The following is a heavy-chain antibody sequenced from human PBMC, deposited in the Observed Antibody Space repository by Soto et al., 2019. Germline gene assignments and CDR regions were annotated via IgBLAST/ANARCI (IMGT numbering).Heavy chain of an antibody. CDR1: GGTFSSYA. CDR3: ARKRSLEWSHYYYYYGMDV. Sequence: ASVKVSCKASGGTFSSYAISWVRQAPGQGLEWMGGIIPIFGTANYAQKFQGRVTITADESTSTAYMELSSLRSEDTAVYYCARKRSLEWSHYYYYYGMDVWGQGTTVTVSS. CDR2: IIPIFGTA. V-gene: IGHV1-69*13. D-gene: IGHD3-3*01. J-gene: IGHJ6*02.